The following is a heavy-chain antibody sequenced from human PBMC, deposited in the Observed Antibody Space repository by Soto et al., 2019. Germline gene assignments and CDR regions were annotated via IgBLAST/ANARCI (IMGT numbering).Heavy chain of an antibody. V-gene: IGHV3-73*01. D-gene: IGHD5-18*01. Sequence: PGGSLRLSCAASGFTFSGSAMHWVRQASGKGLEWVGRIRSKANSYATAYAASVKGRFTISRDDSKKTAYLQMNSLKTEDTAVYYCTSLYVDTSPNDYWGQGTLVTVSS. CDR2: IRSKANSYAT. CDR3: TSLYVDTSPNDY. CDR1: GFTFSGSA. J-gene: IGHJ4*02.